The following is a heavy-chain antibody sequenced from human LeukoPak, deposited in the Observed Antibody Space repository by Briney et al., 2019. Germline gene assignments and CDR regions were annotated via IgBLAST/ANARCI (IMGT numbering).Heavy chain of an antibody. CDR3: ARDRVVVEPAAIDYFDY. Sequence: GGSLRLSCAASGFTVSSNYMSWVRQAPGKGLEWVSVIYSGGSTYYADSVKGRFTISRDNSKNTLYLQMNSLRAEDTAVYYCARDRVVVEPAAIDYFDYWGQGTLVTVSS. D-gene: IGHD2-2*01. CDR2: IYSGGST. CDR1: GFTVSSNY. V-gene: IGHV3-53*01. J-gene: IGHJ4*02.